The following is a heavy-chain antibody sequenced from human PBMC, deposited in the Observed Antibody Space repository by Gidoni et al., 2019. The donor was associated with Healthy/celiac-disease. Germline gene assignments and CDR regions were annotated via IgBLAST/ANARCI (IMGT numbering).Heavy chain of an antibody. CDR3: ARVEMATIYYFDY. D-gene: IGHD5-12*01. CDR1: GFTFSSYA. J-gene: IGHJ4*02. CDR2: ISYDGSNK. V-gene: IGHV3-30-3*01. Sequence: QVQLVESGGGVVQPGRSLRLSCAASGFTFSSYAMHWVRQAPGKGLEWVAVISYDGSNKYYADSVKGRFTISRDNSKNTLYLQMNSLRAEDTAVYYCARVEMATIYYFDYWGQGTLVTVSS.